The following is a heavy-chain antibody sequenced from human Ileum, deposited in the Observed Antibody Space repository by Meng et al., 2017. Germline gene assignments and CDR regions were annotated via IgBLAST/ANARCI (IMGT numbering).Heavy chain of an antibody. V-gene: IGHV3-33*01. CDR1: GFNFRNYG. CDR2: IWYDGSKK. Sequence: QVQRLQSGGGGSQPGKSLGLYCAASGFNFRNYGMHWVRQAPGKGLEWVAVIWYDGSKKYYVDSVKGRFTISRDNSENTLYLQMNSLRAEDTALYFCARDMSKRFDFWGQGTLVTVSS. D-gene: IGHD3-16*01. CDR3: ARDMSKRFDF. J-gene: IGHJ4*02.